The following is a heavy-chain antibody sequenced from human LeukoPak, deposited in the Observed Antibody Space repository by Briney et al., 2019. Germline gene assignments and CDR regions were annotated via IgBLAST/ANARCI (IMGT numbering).Heavy chain of an antibody. V-gene: IGHV1-18*01. CDR2: ISAYNGNT. J-gene: IGHJ4*02. D-gene: IGHD3-22*01. Sequence: VASVKVSCKASGYTFTSYGISWVRQAPGEGLEWMGWISAYNGNTNYAQKLQGRVTMTTDTSTSTAYMELRSLRSDDTAVYYCARDLGTIVVGYYFDYWGQGTLVTVSS. CDR1: GYTFTSYG. CDR3: ARDLGTIVVGYYFDY.